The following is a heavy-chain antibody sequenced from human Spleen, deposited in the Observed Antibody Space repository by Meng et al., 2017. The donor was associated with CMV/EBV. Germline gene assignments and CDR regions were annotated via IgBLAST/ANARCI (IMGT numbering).Heavy chain of an antibody. CDR3: AREKGGYYDKKPFDY. J-gene: IGHJ4*02. CDR1: GGSFSGYY. CDR2: INHSGST. V-gene: IGHV4-34*01. D-gene: IGHD3-22*01. Sequence: SETLSLTCAVYGGSFSGYYWNWIRQSPGKGLEWIGEINHSGSTNYNPSLKSRLTISVDTSRNQLSLKLSSVTAADTAVYYCAREKGGYYDKKPFDYWGQGTLVTVSS.